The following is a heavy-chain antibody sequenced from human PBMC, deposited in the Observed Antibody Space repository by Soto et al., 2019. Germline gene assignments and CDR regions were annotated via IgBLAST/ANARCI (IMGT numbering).Heavy chain of an antibody. D-gene: IGHD2-15*01. J-gene: IGHJ6*02. CDR1: GFTFSSYS. Sequence: GSLRLSCAASGFTFSSYSMNWVRQAPGKGLEWVSSISSSSSYIYYADSVKGRFTISRDNAKNSLYLQMNSLRAEDTAVYYCAGGVAATYGMDVWGQGTTVTVSS. V-gene: IGHV3-21*01. CDR2: ISSSSSYI. CDR3: AGGVAATYGMDV.